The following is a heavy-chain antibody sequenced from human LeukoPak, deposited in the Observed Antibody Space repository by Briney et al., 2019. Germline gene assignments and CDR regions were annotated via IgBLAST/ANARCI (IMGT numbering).Heavy chain of an antibody. D-gene: IGHD3-22*01. Sequence: PGGSLRLSCAASGFTVSSNYMSWVRQAPGKGLEWVSVIYSGGSTYYADSVKGRFTISRHNSKNTLYLQMNSLRAEDTAVYYCARDSFAGYDSGSYSSYDYWGQGTLVTVSS. V-gene: IGHV3-53*01. J-gene: IGHJ4*02. CDR2: IYSGGST. CDR3: ARDSFAGYDSGSYSSYDY. CDR1: GFTVSSNY.